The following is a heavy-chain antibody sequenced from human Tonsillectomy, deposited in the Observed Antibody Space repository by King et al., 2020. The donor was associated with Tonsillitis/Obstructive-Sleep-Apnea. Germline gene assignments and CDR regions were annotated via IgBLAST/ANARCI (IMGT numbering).Heavy chain of an antibody. CDR3: ARDRGVPAAIRYYFDY. J-gene: IGHJ4*02. D-gene: IGHD2-2*01. V-gene: IGHV1-69*04. CDR1: GGTFRSYA. Sequence: QLVQSGAEVKKPGSSVKVSCKASGGTFRSYAISWVRQAPGQGLEWMGRIIPILGIANYAQKFQGRVTITADKSTSTAYMELSSLRSEDTAVYYCARDRGVPAAIRYYFDYWGQGTLVTVSS. CDR2: IIPILGIA.